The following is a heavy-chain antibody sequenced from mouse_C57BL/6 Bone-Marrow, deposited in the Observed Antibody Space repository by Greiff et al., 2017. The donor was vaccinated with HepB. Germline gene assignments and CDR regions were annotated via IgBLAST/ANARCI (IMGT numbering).Heavy chain of an antibody. V-gene: IGHV14-3*01. D-gene: IGHD1-1*01. CDR1: GFNIKNTY. J-gene: IGHJ1*03. Sequence: EVQLQESVAELVRPGASVKLSCTASGFNIKNTYMHWVKQRPEQGLEWIGWIDPANGNTKYAPKFQGKATITADTSSNTAYLQLSSLTSEDTAIYYCAFYYYGSSLWYFDVWGTGTTVTVSS. CDR2: IDPANGNT. CDR3: AFYYYGSSLWYFDV.